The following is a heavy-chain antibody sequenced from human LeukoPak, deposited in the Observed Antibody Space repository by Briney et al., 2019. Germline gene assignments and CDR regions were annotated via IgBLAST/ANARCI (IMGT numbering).Heavy chain of an antibody. V-gene: IGHV4-59*01. Sequence: SETLSLTCTVSGGSIASYYWSWIRQFPGKGLEWIGYISYRGSTSYNPSLNSRVSISLDTSKNQLSLRLNSVTAADTAVYYCARPDTSDYRGAFDIWGQGTMVTVSS. J-gene: IGHJ3*02. CDR3: ARPDTSDYRGAFDI. CDR1: GGSIASYY. CDR2: ISYRGST. D-gene: IGHD4-17*01.